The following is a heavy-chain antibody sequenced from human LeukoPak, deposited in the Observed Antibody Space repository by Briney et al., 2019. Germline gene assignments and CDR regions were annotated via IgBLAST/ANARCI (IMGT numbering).Heavy chain of an antibody. Sequence: RASVKVSCKASGYTFTSYAMHWVRQAPGQRLEWMGWINPNSGGTNYAQKFQGRVTMTRDTSISTAYMELSRLRSDDTAVYYCARAVTTVSYYYYYMDVWGKGTTVTVSS. J-gene: IGHJ6*03. CDR2: INPNSGGT. V-gene: IGHV1-2*02. CDR3: ARAVTTVSYYYYYMDV. CDR1: GYTFTSYA. D-gene: IGHD4-11*01.